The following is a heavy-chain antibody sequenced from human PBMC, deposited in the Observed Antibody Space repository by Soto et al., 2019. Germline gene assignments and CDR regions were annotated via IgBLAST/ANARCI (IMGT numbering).Heavy chain of an antibody. CDR2: IYPDDSDT. Sequence: GESLKISCEGSGYTFSTSWLAWVRQMPGKGLEWMGIIYPDDSDTRYSPSFQGQVTFSADKSIRTAYLQWRSLKASDTATYYCARQRGKILSRQGTYGMDVWGQGTPVTVSS. CDR3: ARQRGKILSRQGTYGMDV. D-gene: IGHD2-15*01. V-gene: IGHV5-51*01. CDR1: GYTFSTSW. J-gene: IGHJ6*02.